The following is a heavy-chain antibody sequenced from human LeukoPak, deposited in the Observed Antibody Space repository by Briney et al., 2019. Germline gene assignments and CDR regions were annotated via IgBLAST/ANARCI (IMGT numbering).Heavy chain of an antibody. CDR1: GGSISSPS. D-gene: IGHD3-3*01. V-gene: IGHV4-59*11. J-gene: IGHJ4*02. Sequence: PSETLSLTCIHPGGSISSPSWSWIRQPPRKGLEWIGHIYYSGSTNYNPSLKSRVTISVDTSKNQFSLKLSSVTAADTAVYYCARGGTYYDFWSGEPDFDYWGQGTLVTVSS. CDR3: ARGGTYYDFWSGEPDFDY. CDR2: IYYSGST.